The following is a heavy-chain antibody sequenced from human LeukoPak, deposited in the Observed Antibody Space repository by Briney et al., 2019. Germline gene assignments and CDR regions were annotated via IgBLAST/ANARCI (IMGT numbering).Heavy chain of an antibody. J-gene: IGHJ3*02. CDR2: IYTSGST. CDR3: ARDPGRMIAARANNAFDI. D-gene: IGHD6-6*01. CDR1: GGSISSYY. Sequence: PSETLSLTCTVSGGSISSYYWSWIRQPAGKGLEWIGRIYTSGSTNYNPSLKSRVTMSVDTSKNQFSLKLSSVTAADTAVYYCARDPGRMIAARANNAFDIWGQGTMVTVSS. V-gene: IGHV4-4*07.